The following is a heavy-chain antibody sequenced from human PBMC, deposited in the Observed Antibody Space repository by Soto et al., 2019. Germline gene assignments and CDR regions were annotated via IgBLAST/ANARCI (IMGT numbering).Heavy chain of an antibody. CDR1: GFPFISYW. CDR3: ARVRYFDWSDAFDI. J-gene: IGHJ3*02. CDR2: IKQDGSEK. V-gene: IGHV3-7*01. Sequence: GGSLRLSCAASGFPFISYWMSWVRQAPGKGLEWVANIKQDGSEKYYADSVKGRFTISRDNAKNSLYLQMNSLRAEDTAVYYCARVRYFDWSDAFDIWGQGTMVTVSS. D-gene: IGHD3-9*01.